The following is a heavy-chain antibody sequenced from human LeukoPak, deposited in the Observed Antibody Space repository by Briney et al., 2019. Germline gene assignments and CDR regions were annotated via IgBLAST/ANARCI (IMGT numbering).Heavy chain of an antibody. Sequence: GGSLRLPCAASGFTFSSYWMSWVRQAPGKGLEWVANVKQDGSEKYYVDSVKGRFTISRDSAKNSLYLQMNSLRAEDTAVYYCARDFCSSTSCFYDPWGQGTLVTVSS. D-gene: IGHD2-2*01. V-gene: IGHV3-7*01. CDR2: VKQDGSEK. CDR1: GFTFSSYW. CDR3: ARDFCSSTSCFYDP. J-gene: IGHJ5*02.